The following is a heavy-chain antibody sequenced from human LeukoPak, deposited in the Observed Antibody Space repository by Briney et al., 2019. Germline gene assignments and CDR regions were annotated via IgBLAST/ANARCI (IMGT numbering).Heavy chain of an antibody. J-gene: IGHJ5*02. V-gene: IGHV1-8*03. Sequence: GASVKVSRKASGYTFTSYDINWVRQATGQGLEWRGWMNPNSDNTGYAQKFQGRVTITRNTSISTAYMELSSLRSEDTAVYYCARTIKNYDFWTPPGYNWFDPWGQGTLVTVSS. CDR1: GYTFTSYD. CDR3: ARTIKNYDFWTPPGYNWFDP. D-gene: IGHD3-3*01. CDR2: MNPNSDNT.